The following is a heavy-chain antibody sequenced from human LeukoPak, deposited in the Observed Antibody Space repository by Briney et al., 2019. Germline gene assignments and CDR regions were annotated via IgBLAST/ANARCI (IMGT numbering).Heavy chain of an antibody. D-gene: IGHD6-13*01. CDR3: ARVYRAAAEGVEYFDY. J-gene: IGHJ4*02. CDR1: GGSISSSSYY. V-gene: IGHV4-39*07. CDR2: IYYSGST. Sequence: SETLSLTCTVSGGSISSSSYYWGRIRQPPGKGLEWIGSIYYSGSTYYNPSLKGRVTISVDTSKNQFSLKLSSVTAADTAVYYCARVYRAAAEGVEYFDYWGQGTLVTVSS.